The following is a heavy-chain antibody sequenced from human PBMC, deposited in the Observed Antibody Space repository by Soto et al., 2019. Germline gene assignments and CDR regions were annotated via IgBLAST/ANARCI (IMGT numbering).Heavy chain of an antibody. Sequence: QVQLQESGPGLVKPSGTLSLTCAVSGDSISKSRWWTWVRQPPGKGLEWIGDIFHSGDTNYNPSRKSRVFISVDKSQNQFSLKLSSVTAADTAVYYFAYSTGWYRHDVWGQGTLVTVSS. CDR2: IFHSGDT. V-gene: IGHV4-4*02. J-gene: IGHJ3*01. D-gene: IGHD6-19*01. CDR3: AYSTGWYRHDV. CDR1: GDSISKSRW.